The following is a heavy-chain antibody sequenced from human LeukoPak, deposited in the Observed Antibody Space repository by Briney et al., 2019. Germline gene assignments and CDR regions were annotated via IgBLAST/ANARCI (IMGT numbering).Heavy chain of an antibody. J-gene: IGHJ3*02. CDR3: AKDTSVGAFDT. CDR2: ISGSDRST. Sequence: HPGGSLRLSCAASGFTFSSYAMSWVRQAPGKGLEWVSGISGSDRSTYYADSVKGRFIISRDNSKNTLYLQMNSLRAEDTAVYYCAKDTSVGAFDTWGQGTMVTVSS. CDR1: GFTFSSYA. D-gene: IGHD5/OR15-5a*01. V-gene: IGHV3-23*01.